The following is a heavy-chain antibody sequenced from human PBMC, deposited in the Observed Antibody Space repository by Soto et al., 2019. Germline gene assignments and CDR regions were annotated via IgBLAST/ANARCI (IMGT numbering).Heavy chain of an antibody. CDR1: GGSISSYY. CDR3: ARVGAAADKPSPVWFDP. J-gene: IGHJ5*02. Sequence: SETLSLTCTVSGGSISSYYWSWIRQPPGKGLEWIGYIYYSGSTNYNPSLKSRVTISVDTSKNQFSLKLSSVTAAETAVYYCARVGAAADKPSPVWFDPWGQGTLVTVSS. V-gene: IGHV4-59*01. D-gene: IGHD6-13*01. CDR2: IYYSGST.